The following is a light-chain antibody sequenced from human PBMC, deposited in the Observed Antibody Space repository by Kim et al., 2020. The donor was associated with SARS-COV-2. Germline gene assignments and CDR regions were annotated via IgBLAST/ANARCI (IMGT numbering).Light chain of an antibody. CDR1: QSISSN. J-gene: IGKJ2*01. CDR2: DAS. Sequence: EIVMTQSPDSLSVSPGERATLSCRASQSISSNLAWYQQKPGQAPRLLIYDASTRATGIPARFSGSGSGTEFTLTISSLQSEDLAVYHCLQYNNWPPEYTFGQGTKLGI. V-gene: IGKV3-15*01. CDR3: LQYNNWPPEYT.